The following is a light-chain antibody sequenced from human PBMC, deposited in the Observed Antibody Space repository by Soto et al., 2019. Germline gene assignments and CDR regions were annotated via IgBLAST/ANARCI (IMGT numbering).Light chain of an antibody. J-gene: IGKJ4*02. Sequence: GDRVSITCRASQSVGNSLVWYQQRPGKAPKLLIFDASTLESGVPSKFSGSGSDTEFTFTISSLQPDDSATYYCQQYNTYGLTFGGGTKVEIK. V-gene: IGKV1-5*01. CDR2: DAS. CDR3: QQYNTYGLT. CDR1: QSVGNS.